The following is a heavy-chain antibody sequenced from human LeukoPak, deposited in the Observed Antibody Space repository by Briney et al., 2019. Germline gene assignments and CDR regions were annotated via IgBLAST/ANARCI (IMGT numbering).Heavy chain of an antibody. D-gene: IGHD3-3*01. CDR2: ISSSSSCI. J-gene: IGHJ6*03. CDR3: ARGGYDFWSGYYVGYYYYYYMDV. V-gene: IGHV3-21*01. Sequence: PGGSLRLSCAASGFTFSSYSMNWVRQAPGKGLEWVSSISSSSSCIYYADSVKGRFTISRDNAKNSLYLQMNSLRAEDTAVYYCARGGYDFWSGYYVGYYYYYYMDVWGKGTTVTVSS. CDR1: GFTFSSYS.